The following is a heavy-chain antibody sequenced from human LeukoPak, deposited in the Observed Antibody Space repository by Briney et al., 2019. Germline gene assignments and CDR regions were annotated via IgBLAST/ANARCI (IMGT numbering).Heavy chain of an antibody. Sequence: VASVKVSCKASGYTFTAYYMHWVRQAPGQGLEWMGWINPNSGGTNYAQKFQGRVTMTRDTSISTAYMELSRLRSDDTAVFYWARGSDDFWSGYSPSYWGQGTLVTVSS. CDR3: ARGSDDFWSGYSPSY. V-gene: IGHV1-2*02. J-gene: IGHJ4*02. CDR2: INPNSGGT. CDR1: GYTFTAYY. D-gene: IGHD3-3*01.